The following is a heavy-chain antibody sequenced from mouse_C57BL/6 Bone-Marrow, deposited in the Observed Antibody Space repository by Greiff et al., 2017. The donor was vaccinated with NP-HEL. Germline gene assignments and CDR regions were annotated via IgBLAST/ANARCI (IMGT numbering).Heavy chain of an antibody. Sequence: QVQLKESGPGLVAPSQRLSITCTVSGFSLTSYGVHWVRQPPGKGLEWLVVIWSDGSTTYNSALKSRLSISKDNSKSQVFLKMNSLQTDDTAMYYCARQGGTGRAYYAMDYWGQGTSVTVSS. CDR2: IWSDGST. J-gene: IGHJ4*01. CDR3: ARQGGTGRAYYAMDY. V-gene: IGHV2-6-1*01. CDR1: GFSLTSYG. D-gene: IGHD4-1*01.